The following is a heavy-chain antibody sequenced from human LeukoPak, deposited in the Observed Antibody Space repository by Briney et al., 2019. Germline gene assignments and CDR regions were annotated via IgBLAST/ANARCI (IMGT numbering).Heavy chain of an antibody. D-gene: IGHD3-10*01. CDR2: IKSKTDGGTT. CDR1: GFTFSNAW. J-gene: IGHJ4*02. Sequence: GGSLRLSCAASGFTFSNAWMSWVRQAPGKGLEWVGRIKSKTDGGTTDYAAPVKGRFTISRDDSNNTLYLQMNSLKTEDTAVYYCTTVAYSLWFGGIYYWGQGTLVTVSS. V-gene: IGHV3-15*01. CDR3: TTVAYSLWFGGIYY.